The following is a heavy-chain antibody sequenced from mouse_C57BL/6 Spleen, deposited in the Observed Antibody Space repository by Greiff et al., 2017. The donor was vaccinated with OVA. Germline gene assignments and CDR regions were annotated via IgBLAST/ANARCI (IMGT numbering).Heavy chain of an antibody. D-gene: IGHD2-3*01. CDR3: AIPDGYYSSWFAY. CDR1: GFTFSDYG. V-gene: IGHV5-17*01. J-gene: IGHJ3*01. CDR2: ISSGSSTI. Sequence: EVKLVESGGGLVKPGGSLKLSCAASGFTFSDYGMHWVRQAPEKGLEWVAYISSGSSTIYYADKVKGRFTISRDNAKNTLFLQMTSLRSEDTAMYYCAIPDGYYSSWFAYWGQGTLVTVSA.